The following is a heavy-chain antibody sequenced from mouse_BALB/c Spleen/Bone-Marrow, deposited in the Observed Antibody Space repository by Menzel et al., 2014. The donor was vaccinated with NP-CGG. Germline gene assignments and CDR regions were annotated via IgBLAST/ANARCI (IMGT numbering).Heavy chain of an antibody. CDR3: ARWLLRYYAMDD. Sequence: QVQLQQSGAELVKPGASVKLSCKASGYTFTSYWMHWVKRRPGQGLEWIGEIDPSDSYTNYNQKFKGKATLTVDKSSSTAYMRLSSLASEDSAVCFWARWLLRYYAMDDWGQGTSVTVSS. J-gene: IGHJ4*01. CDR1: GYTFTSYW. CDR2: IDPSDSYT. V-gene: IGHV1-69*02. D-gene: IGHD2-3*01.